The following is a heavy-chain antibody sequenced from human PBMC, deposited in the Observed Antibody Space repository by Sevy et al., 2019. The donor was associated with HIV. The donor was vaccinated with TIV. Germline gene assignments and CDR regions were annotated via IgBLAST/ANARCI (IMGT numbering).Heavy chain of an antibody. Sequence: GGSLRLSCAASGFTFSDHYVDWVRQAPGQGLEWVGRIRNRPNSYTTEYAASVKGRFTISRDDSRNSVYLQMNSLKTQDSAVYYCVRGPNCGVGGRQQISPYCLDVWGKGATVTVSS. D-gene: IGHD2-21*01. CDR2: IRNRPNSYTT. J-gene: IGHJ6*03. CDR3: VRGPNCGVGGRQQISPYCLDV. CDR1: GFTFSDHY. V-gene: IGHV3-72*01.